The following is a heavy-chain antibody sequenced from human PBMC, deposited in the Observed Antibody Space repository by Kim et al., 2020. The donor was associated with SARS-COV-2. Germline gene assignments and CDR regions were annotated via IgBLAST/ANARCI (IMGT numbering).Heavy chain of an antibody. CDR3: AIVAGGQNWNYFDY. CDR2: ISAYNGKT. Sequence: ASVKVSCKTSGYTFRTAGFSWVRQAPGQGLEWMGWISAYNGKTNFAQKFQGRVTMTTDTSTSTAYMELRSLRSDDTAVYYCAIVAGGQNWNYFDYWGQGTLVTVSS. CDR1: GYTFRTAG. J-gene: IGHJ4*02. V-gene: IGHV1-18*01. D-gene: IGHD1-1*01.